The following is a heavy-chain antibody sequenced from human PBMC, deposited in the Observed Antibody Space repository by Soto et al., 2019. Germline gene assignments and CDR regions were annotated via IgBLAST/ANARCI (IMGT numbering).Heavy chain of an antibody. CDR2: LSGSGADT. CDR3: AKDYGIRYYYDRSGYYLDAFDL. Sequence: EVQLLESGGGLAQPGGSLRLSCVASGFSFSSYAVSWVRQAPGKGLEWVSSLSGSGADTYYADSVKGRFTISRDNSQSTLYLQMNSLRVEDTAIYHCAKDYGIRYYYDRSGYYLDAFDLWGQGTIVTVSS. J-gene: IGHJ3*01. D-gene: IGHD3-22*01. V-gene: IGHV3-23*01. CDR1: GFSFSSYA.